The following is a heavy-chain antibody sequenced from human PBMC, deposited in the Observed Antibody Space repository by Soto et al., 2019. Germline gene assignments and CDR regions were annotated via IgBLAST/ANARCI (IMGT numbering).Heavy chain of an antibody. CDR1: ATSTSTFSTSS. V-gene: IGHV3-48*02. CDR2: ISATSKTI. J-gene: IGHJ4*02. CDR3: ATDKAVATATTHLIFDS. Sequence: VHLVESGGALVQPGGSLRLSCTASATSTSTFSTSSMNWVRQAPGKGLERVAYISATSKTIYYADAVQGRFTISRDNAKNSMDLQMNGLRDVDTALYYCATDKAVATATTHLIFDSWGRGTLVTVSS. D-gene: IGHD2-15*01.